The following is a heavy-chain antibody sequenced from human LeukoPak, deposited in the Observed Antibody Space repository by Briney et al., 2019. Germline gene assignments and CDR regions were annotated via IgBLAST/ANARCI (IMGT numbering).Heavy chain of an antibody. CDR3: VRDGEGSTPFDS. Sequence: GGSLRLSCAASGFTMSSYWMHWVRQAPGKGLVWVSRIDFDGSGTPYADSVRGRFTISRDNAKNTLYLQMNSLRVEDTAVYYCVRDGEGSTPFDSWGQGTLVTVTS. CDR1: GFTMSSYW. CDR2: IDFDGSGT. J-gene: IGHJ4*02. D-gene: IGHD2-2*01. V-gene: IGHV3-74*01.